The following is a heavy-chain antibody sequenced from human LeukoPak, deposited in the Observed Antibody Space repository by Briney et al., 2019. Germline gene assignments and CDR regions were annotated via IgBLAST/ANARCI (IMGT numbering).Heavy chain of an antibody. D-gene: IGHD3-3*01. CDR1: GYTFTSYY. V-gene: IGHV1-46*01. CDR3: ARPRDQIWSGYAFDI. Sequence: ASVKVSCTASGYTFTSYYMHWVRQAPGQGLEWMGLINPSGGSTSYAQKFQGRVTMTRDTSTSTVYMELSSLRSEDTAVYYCARPRDQIWSGYAFDIWGQGTMVTVSS. J-gene: IGHJ3*02. CDR2: INPSGGST.